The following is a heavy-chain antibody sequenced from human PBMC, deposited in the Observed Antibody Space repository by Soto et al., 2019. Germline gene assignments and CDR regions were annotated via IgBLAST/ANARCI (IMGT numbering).Heavy chain of an antibody. J-gene: IGHJ6*02. Sequence: GGSLRLSCAASGFTFSSYGMHWVRQAPGKGLEWVAVISYDGSNKYYADSVKGRFTISRDNSKNTLYLQMNSLRAEDTAVYYCASLMGGYGSGSHLSHDGNYYYYGMDVWGQGTTVTVSS. CDR3: ASLMGGYGSGSHLSHDGNYYYYGMDV. V-gene: IGHV3-30*03. D-gene: IGHD3-10*01. CDR1: GFTFSSYG. CDR2: ISYDGSNK.